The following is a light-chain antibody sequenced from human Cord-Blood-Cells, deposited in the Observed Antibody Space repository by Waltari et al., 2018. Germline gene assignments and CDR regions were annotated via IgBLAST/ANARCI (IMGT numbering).Light chain of an antibody. V-gene: IGLV4-69*01. Sequence: QLVLTQSPSASASLGASVKLTCTLSSGHSSYAIAWHPQQPEKGPRYLMKLNSAGSHSKGDGIPDRFSGSSSGAERYLTISSLQSEDEADYYCQTWGTGIQVFGGGTKLTVL. CDR1: SGHSSYA. J-gene: IGLJ3*02. CDR3: QTWGTGIQV. CDR2: LNSAGSH.